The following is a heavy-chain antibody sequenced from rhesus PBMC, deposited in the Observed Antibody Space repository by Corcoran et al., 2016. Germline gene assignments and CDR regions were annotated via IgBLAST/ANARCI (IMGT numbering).Heavy chain of an antibody. CDR2: IDGNIART. CDR1: GGSISGYY. J-gene: IGHJ4*01. CDR3: ARDVPPTVTTEFDY. Sequence: QVKLQQWGEGLVKTSETLSLTCAVYGGSISGYYWSWNRQPPGKGLEWIGNIDGNIARTNYHPSLQNRVTISQDPSKNQFSLKLSSVTAAVTAVYYCARDVPPTVTTEFDYWGQGVLVTVSS. D-gene: IGHD4-35*01. V-gene: IGHV4-73*01.